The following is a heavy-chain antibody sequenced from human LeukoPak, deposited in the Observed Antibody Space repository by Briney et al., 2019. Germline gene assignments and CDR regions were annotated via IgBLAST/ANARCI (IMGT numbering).Heavy chain of an antibody. CDR3: AKGTRYGSLASFDY. CDR2: ISGSGGST. Sequence: GGSLRLSCAASGFTFSSYAMSWARQAPGKGLEWVSAISGSGGSTYYADSVKGRFTISRDNSKNTLYLQMNSLRAEDTAVYYCAKGTRYGSLASFDYWGQGTLVTVSS. CDR1: GFTFSSYA. V-gene: IGHV3-23*01. J-gene: IGHJ4*02. D-gene: IGHD2-15*01.